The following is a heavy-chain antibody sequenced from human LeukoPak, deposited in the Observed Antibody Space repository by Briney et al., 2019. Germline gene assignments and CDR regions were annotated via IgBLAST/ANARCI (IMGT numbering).Heavy chain of an antibody. CDR2: IHYSGST. CDR1: GDSITTNNYY. Sequence: PSETLSLTCSVSGDSITTNNYYWGWIRQPPGKGLEWIGNIHYSGSTYYSPSLKNRVTISVDTSKNQFSLRLKSVTAAVTAVYYCWRPHCSNSVCSSSRVDFWGQGTLVTVSS. D-gene: IGHD2-8*01. CDR3: WRPHCSNSVCSSSRVDF. V-gene: IGHV4-39*01. J-gene: IGHJ4*02.